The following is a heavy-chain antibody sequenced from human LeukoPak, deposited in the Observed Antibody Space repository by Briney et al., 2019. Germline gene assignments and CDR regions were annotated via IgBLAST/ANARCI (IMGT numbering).Heavy chain of an antibody. V-gene: IGHV3-23*01. CDR2: ISGSGDST. Sequence: GGTLRLSCAASGFTFSNYGMSWVRQAPGKGLEWVSGISGSGDSTFYADSVKGRFTISRDNSKNTRYLQMNSLRAEDTAVYYCAKTYYSSRAHYYYYYYMDVWGKGTTVTISS. CDR1: GFTFSNYG. CDR3: AKTYYSSRAHYYYYYYMDV. J-gene: IGHJ6*03. D-gene: IGHD3-10*01.